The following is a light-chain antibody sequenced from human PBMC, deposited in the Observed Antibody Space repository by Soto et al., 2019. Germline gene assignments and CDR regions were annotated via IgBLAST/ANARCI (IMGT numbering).Light chain of an antibody. CDR3: SSYTTSYFYV. V-gene: IGLV2-14*01. CDR1: GRDIGAYDY. CDR2: GVK. Sequence: QSSLTQPASVSGSPGQSITISCTGSGRDIGAYDYVSWYQQHPGKAPKLLIYGVKNRPSGVSYRFSASKSAFTASLTISGLQAEDEAHYYGSSYTTSYFYVVGNWTKVTVL. J-gene: IGLJ1*01.